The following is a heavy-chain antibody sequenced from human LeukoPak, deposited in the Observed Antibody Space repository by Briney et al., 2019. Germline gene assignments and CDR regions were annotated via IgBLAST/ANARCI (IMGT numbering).Heavy chain of an antibody. V-gene: IGHV5-51*01. CDR1: GYTFTTYW. D-gene: IGHD6-13*01. J-gene: IGHJ4*02. CDR2: IYPGDSDS. Sequence: LGESLKIACKGSGYTFTTYWIGWVRQMPGKGLEWMGIIYPGDSDSRYSPSFHGHITISADKSINTAYLQWSSLKASDNAMYYCARRGIAAAGRDCWGQGTLVTVSS. CDR3: ARRGIAAAGRDC.